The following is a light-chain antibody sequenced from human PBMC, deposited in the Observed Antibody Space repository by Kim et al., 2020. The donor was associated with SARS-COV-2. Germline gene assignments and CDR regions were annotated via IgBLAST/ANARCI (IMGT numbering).Light chain of an antibody. J-gene: IGLJ7*01. CDR1: SLRSYY. Sequence: SSELTQDPAVSVALGQTVRITCQGDSLRSYYASWYQQKPGQAPVLVIYGKNNRPSGIPDRFSGSSSGNTASLTITGAQAEDEADYYCSSRDSSGNHAVFGGGTQLTVL. CDR2: GKN. CDR3: SSRDSSGNHAV. V-gene: IGLV3-19*01.